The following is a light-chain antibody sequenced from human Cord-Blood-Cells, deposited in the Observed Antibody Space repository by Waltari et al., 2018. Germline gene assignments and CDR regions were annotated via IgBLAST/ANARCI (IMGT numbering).Light chain of an antibody. Sequence: QSALTQPASVSGSPGQSITISCTGTSSDVGGYNYVSWYQQHPGKAPKLMIYHVSNRPCGGFNRFSGSKAGNPASLTISGLQAEDDADYYCSSYTISSTLRVVFGGGTKLTVL. CDR3: SSYTISSTLRVV. J-gene: IGLJ2*01. V-gene: IGLV2-14*01. CDR2: HVS. CDR1: SSDVGGYNY.